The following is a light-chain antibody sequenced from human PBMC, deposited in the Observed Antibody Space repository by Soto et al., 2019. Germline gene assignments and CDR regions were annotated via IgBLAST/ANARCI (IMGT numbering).Light chain of an antibody. CDR3: QQRSNWPLT. Sequence: EIVLTQSPGTLSLSPGERATLPCRASQSVSSSYLAWYQQKPGQAPRLLIYDASNRATGIPARFSGSGSETDFTLTISSLEPEDFAVYYCQQRSNWPLTFGQGTKVDIK. CDR2: DAS. J-gene: IGKJ1*01. CDR1: QSVSSSY. V-gene: IGKV3D-20*02.